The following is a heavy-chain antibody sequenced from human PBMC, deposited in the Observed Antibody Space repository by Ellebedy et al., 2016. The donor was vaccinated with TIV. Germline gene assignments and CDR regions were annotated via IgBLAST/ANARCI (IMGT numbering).Heavy chain of an antibody. CDR1: GWSFSGYY. J-gene: IGHJ2*01. Sequence: MPSETLSLTCAVYGWSFSGYYWSWIRQPPGKGLEWIVEIHHSGSTNYNPSLKSRVTISVDTSKNPFSLKLSSVTAADTAVYYCARHGRSINYWYFDLWGRGTLVTVSS. CDR3: ARHGRSINYWYFDL. D-gene: IGHD5-24*01. CDR2: IHHSGST. V-gene: IGHV4-34*01.